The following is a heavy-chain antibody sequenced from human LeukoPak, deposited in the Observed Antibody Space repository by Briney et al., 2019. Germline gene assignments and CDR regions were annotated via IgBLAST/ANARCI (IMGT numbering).Heavy chain of an antibody. CDR3: ARGLRVVVTAISNIGRNWFDP. CDR1: GVSISSNLW. V-gene: IGHV4-4*02. D-gene: IGHD2-21*02. Sequence: PSETLSLTCAVSGVSISSNLWWTWVRQPPGKGLEWIGEINHSGSTNYNPSLKSRITISVDTSKNQFSLKLSSVTAADTAVYYCARGLRVVVTAISNIGRNWFDPWGQGTLVTVSS. CDR2: INHSGST. J-gene: IGHJ5*02.